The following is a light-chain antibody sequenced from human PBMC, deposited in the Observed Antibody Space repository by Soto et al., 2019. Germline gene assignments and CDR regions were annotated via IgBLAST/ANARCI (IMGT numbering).Light chain of an antibody. V-gene: IGLV1-51*01. CDR3: GTWDSSLSASV. Sequence: QSVLTQPPSVSAAPGQKVTISCSGSSSNIGDFDVSWYQQLPGTAPKLPIFENSKRPSGIPDRFSGSTSGTSATLGITGLQTGDEADYYCGTWDSSLSASVFGGGTQLTVL. J-gene: IGLJ7*01. CDR1: SSNIGDFD. CDR2: ENS.